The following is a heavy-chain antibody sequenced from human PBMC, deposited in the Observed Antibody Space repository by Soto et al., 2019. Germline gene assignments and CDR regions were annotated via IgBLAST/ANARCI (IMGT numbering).Heavy chain of an antibody. CDR2: LSKDGANE. V-gene: IGHV3-23*01. J-gene: IGHJ4*02. D-gene: IGHD3-9*01. Sequence: EVQLLESGGDLVRPGESLRLSCTASGFILSNYAMNWVRQAPGKGLEWVSTLSKDGANEQYADSVKGRFTISRDGSKNTLYLQMNSLRAEDTAMYYCAKDPSTGSADYWCQGTQVTVSS. CDR3: AKDPSTGSADY. CDR1: GFILSNYA.